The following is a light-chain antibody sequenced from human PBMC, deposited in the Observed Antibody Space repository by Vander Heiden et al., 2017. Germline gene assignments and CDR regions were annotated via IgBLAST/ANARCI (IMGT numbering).Light chain of an antibody. Sequence: EIVLTQSPRTLSLSPGERATLSCRPRQSLSSDYLAWYQQKPGQAPRLLIYGASSRATGIPDRFSGSGSGTDFTLTISRLEAEDVAVYYCQQFGSSTWTFGQGTKVEIK. V-gene: IGKV3-20*01. CDR1: QSLSSDY. CDR2: GAS. J-gene: IGKJ1*01. CDR3: QQFGSSTWT.